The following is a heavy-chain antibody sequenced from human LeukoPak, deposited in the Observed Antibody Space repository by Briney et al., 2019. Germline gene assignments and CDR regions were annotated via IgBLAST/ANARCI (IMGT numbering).Heavy chain of an antibody. CDR2: IYTSGST. CDR3: ARAQEGPDAFDI. V-gene: IGHV4-61*02. J-gene: IGHJ3*02. Sequence: SETLSLTCTVSGGSICSGSYYWSWIRQPAGKGLEWIGRIYTSGSTNYNPSLKSRVIISVDTSKNQFSLKLSSVTAADTAVYYCARAQEGPDAFDIWGQGTMVTVSS. CDR1: GGSICSGSYY.